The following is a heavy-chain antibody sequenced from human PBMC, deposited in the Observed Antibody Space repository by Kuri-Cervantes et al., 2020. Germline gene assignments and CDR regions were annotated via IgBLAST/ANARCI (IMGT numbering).Heavy chain of an antibody. Sequence: GGSLRLSCAASGFTFSSYGMHWVRQAPGKGLEWVAVISYDGSNKYYGDSVKGRFTISRDNSKNTLNLQVNSLRAEDTAVYYCAKDSTTCFDYWGQGTLVTVSS. D-gene: IGHD2/OR15-2a*01. V-gene: IGHV3-30*18. CDR3: AKDSTTCFDY. J-gene: IGHJ4*02. CDR2: ISYDGSNK. CDR1: GFTFSSYG.